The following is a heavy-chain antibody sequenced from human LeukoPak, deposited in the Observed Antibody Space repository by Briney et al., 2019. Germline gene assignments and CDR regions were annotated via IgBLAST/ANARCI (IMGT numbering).Heavy chain of an antibody. CDR3: ARMRGYCSGGSCYFDY. D-gene: IGHD2-15*01. V-gene: IGHV1-3*01. CDR1: GYTFTSYA. Sequence: GASVKVSCKTSGYTFTSYAMHWVRQAPGQRLEWMGWINAGNGNTKYSQKFKGRVTITRDTSASTAYMELSRMRSEDTAVYYCARMRGYCSGGSCYFDYWGQGTLVTVSS. CDR2: INAGNGNT. J-gene: IGHJ4*02.